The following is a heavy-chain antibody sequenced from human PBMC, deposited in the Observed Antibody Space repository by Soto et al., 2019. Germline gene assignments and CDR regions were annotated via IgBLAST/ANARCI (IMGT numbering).Heavy chain of an antibody. V-gene: IGHV3-30*18. CDR3: AKGGITMIVVARTGFDY. D-gene: IGHD3-22*01. J-gene: IGHJ4*02. Sequence: QVQLVESGGGVVQPGRSLRLSCAASGFTFSSYGMHWVRQAPGKGLEWVAVISYDGSNKYYADSVKGRFTISRENSKNTLYLQMNSLRAEDTAVYYCAKGGITMIVVARTGFDYWGQGTLVTVSS. CDR1: GFTFSSYG. CDR2: ISYDGSNK.